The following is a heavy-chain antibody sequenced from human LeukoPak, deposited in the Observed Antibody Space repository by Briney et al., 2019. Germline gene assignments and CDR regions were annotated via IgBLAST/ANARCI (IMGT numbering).Heavy chain of an antibody. CDR1: GGSISSSSYY. CDR3: ARLNPRGYSYGVDV. V-gene: IGHV4-39*01. CDR2: IYYSGST. J-gene: IGHJ6*04. D-gene: IGHD5-18*01. Sequence: PSETLSLTCTVSGGSISSSSYYWGWIRQPPGKEPEWIGSIYYSGSTYYNPSPKSRVTISVDTSKNQFSLKLSSVTAADTAVYYCARLNPRGYSYGVDVWGKGTTVTVSS.